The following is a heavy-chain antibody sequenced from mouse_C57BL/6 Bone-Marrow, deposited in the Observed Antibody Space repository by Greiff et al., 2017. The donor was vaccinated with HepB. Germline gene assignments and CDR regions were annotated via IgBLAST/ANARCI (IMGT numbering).Heavy chain of an antibody. J-gene: IGHJ3*01. CDR2: ISGGGGNN. Sequence: EVQVVESGGGLVKPGGSLKLSCAASGFTFSSYTMSWVRQTPEKRLEWVATISGGGGNNYYPDSVKGRFTISRDNSKNTLYLQMSSLRSEDTALYYCAGYSNYEAWFAYWGQGTLVTVSA. V-gene: IGHV5-9*01. D-gene: IGHD2-5*01. CDR1: GFTFSSYT. CDR3: AGYSNYEAWFAY.